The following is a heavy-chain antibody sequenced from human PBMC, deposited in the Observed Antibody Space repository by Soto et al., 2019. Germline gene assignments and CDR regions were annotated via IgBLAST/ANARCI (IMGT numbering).Heavy chain of an antibody. V-gene: IGHV4-4*07. CDR1: GGSISSYY. CDR3: ARVKIAKAMVRGVGDAFDI. Sequence: LSLTCTVSGGSISSYYWSWIRQPAGKGLEWIGRIYTSGSTNYNPSLKSRVTMSVDTSKNQFSLKLSSVTAAATAVYYCARVKIAKAMVRGVGDAFDIWGQGTMVTVSS. CDR2: IYTSGST. D-gene: IGHD3-10*01. J-gene: IGHJ3*02.